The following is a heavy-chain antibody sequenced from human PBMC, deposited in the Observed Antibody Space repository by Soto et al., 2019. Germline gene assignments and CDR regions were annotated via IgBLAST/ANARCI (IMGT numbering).Heavy chain of an antibody. Sequence: TLSLTCAVYGGSFSGYYWTWIRQSPEKGLEWIGEVNHSGTTYYNPSLKTRVTISVHTPKNQFSLKMSSVTAADTAVYYCARGIGYCSSINCYSSRRLRFDSWGQGTLVTVSS. V-gene: IGHV4-34*01. D-gene: IGHD2-2*01. J-gene: IGHJ4*02. CDR1: GGSFSGYY. CDR3: ARGIGYCSSINCYSSRRLRFDS. CDR2: VNHSGTT.